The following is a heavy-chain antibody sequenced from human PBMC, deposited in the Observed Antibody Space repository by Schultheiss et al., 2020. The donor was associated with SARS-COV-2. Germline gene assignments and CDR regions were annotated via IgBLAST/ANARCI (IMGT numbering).Heavy chain of an antibody. D-gene: IGHD2-2*02. Sequence: GGSLRLSCAASGFTFSSYSMNWVRQAPGKGLEWVSSISSSSSYIYYADSVKGRFTISRDNAKNSLYLQMNSLRAEDTAVYYCARSQYCSSTSCYTAGWIQPFDYWGQGTLVTVSS. CDR2: ISSSSSYI. V-gene: IGHV3-21*01. CDR1: GFTFSSYS. CDR3: ARSQYCSSTSCYTAGWIQPFDY. J-gene: IGHJ4*02.